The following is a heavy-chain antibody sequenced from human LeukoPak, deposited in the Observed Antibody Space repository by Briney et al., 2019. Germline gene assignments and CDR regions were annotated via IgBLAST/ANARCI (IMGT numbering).Heavy chain of an antibody. V-gene: IGHV4-59*11. CDR1: GGSISSHY. Sequence: SETLSLTCTVSGGSISSHYWSWIRQPPGKGLEWIGYIYYSGTTNYNPSLKSRVTISVDTSRNQFSLKLSSVTAADTAVYYCARGVYIAAAQYGYWGQGTLVTVSS. CDR2: IYYSGTT. J-gene: IGHJ4*02. CDR3: ARGVYIAAAQYGY. D-gene: IGHD6-13*01.